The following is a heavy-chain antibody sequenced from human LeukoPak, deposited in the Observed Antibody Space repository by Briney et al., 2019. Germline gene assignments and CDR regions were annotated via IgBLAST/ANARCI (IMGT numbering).Heavy chain of an antibody. D-gene: IGHD1-1*01. CDR1: GFTFNSYS. Sequence: GGSLRLSCAASGFTFNSYSMNWVRQAPGKGLEWVANIKYDGSEKYYVDSVKGRFTISRDNAKNSLFLQMNSLRAEDTAVYYCAREPPRERWFDTWGQGSLVTVYS. J-gene: IGHJ5*02. CDR3: AREPPRERWFDT. V-gene: IGHV3-7*03. CDR2: IKYDGSEK.